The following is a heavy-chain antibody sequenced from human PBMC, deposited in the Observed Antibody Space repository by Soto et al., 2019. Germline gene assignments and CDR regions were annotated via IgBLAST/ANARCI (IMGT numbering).Heavy chain of an antibody. D-gene: IGHD3-22*01. CDR3: VKDDGGYPSTAPH. J-gene: IGHJ4*02. Sequence: EVQLLESGGGLVQPGGSLRLSCAASGITISNYPMSWVRQAPGKGLDWVAGISGSGDRTYYADSAKGRFTSSKDNSRNSLSLQLDSLGVEDTAVYFCVKDDGGYPSTAPHWGQGTLVTVSS. CDR1: GITISNYP. V-gene: IGHV3-23*01. CDR2: ISGSGDRT.